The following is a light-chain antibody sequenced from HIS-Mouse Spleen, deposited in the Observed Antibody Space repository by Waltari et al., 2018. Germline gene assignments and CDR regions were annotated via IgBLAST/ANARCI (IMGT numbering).Light chain of an antibody. J-gene: IGKJ1*01. Sequence: IVMTQSPATLSVSPGERATLSCRASQSVSSNLAWYQQKPGQAPQLLIYGATTRATGIPARCSGSGSGTEFTLTISSLQSEDFAVYYCQQYNNWWTFGQGTKVEIK. V-gene: IGKV3-15*01. CDR2: GAT. CDR1: QSVSSN. CDR3: QQYNNWWT.